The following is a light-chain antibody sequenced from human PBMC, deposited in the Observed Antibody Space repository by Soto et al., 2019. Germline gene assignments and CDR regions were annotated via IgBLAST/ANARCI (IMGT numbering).Light chain of an antibody. CDR2: AAS. V-gene: IGKV1-8*01. CDR1: QGISSY. Sequence: AIRMTQSPSSLSASTGDRVTIACRASQGISSYLAWYQQKTGKAPKLLIYAASTLKSGVPSRFSGSGSGTDFTLTISCLQSEDFATYYCQQYDSYSLTFGGGTKVDI. CDR3: QQYDSYSLT. J-gene: IGKJ4*01.